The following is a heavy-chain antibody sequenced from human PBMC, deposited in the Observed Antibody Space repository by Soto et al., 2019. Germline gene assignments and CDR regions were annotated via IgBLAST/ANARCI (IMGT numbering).Heavy chain of an antibody. CDR1: GYTFTSYG. D-gene: IGHD2-15*01. Sequence: ASVKVSCKASGYTFTSYGISWVRQAPGQGLEWMGWISAYNGNTNYAQKLQGRVTMTRDTSISTAYMELSRLRSDDTAVYYCAMGRIMVVVVAATTYNWFAPWGKGTLVTVSS. V-gene: IGHV1-18*01. CDR3: AMGRIMVVVVAATTYNWFAP. CDR2: ISAYNGNT. J-gene: IGHJ5*02.